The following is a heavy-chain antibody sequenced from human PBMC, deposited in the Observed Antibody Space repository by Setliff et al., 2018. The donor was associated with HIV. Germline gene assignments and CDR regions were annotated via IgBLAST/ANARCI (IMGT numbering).Heavy chain of an antibody. CDR1: GFSLSTSGVG. V-gene: IGHV2-5*02. J-gene: IGHJ4*02. CDR3: AQLLLPLGAYNYES. Sequence: SGPTLVNPPHTLTLTCTFSGFSLSTSGVGVGWIRQPPGKALEWLALIYCDDDKRYSPSLKSRLTITKDTPKNQVVLTMTDVDPVDTATYYCAQLLLPLGAYNYESWGQGRLVTVSS. CDR2: IYCDDDK. D-gene: IGHD1-26*01.